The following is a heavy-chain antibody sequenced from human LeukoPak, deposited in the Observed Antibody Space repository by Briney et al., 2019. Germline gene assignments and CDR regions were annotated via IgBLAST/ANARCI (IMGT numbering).Heavy chain of an antibody. D-gene: IGHD2-2*01. V-gene: IGHV1-69*01. CDR1: GGTFSTHA. CDR2: LIPIVALA. CDR3: ARAECSTTNCHTRIRNYYMDV. Sequence: GSSVKFSCKASGGTFSTHAISWVRQAPGQGLEWMGGLIPIVALANYAQKFQGRLTITADESTNTAYLELSSLRFEDTAVYYCARAECSTTNCHTRIRNYYMDVWGTGTPVTVSS. J-gene: IGHJ6*03.